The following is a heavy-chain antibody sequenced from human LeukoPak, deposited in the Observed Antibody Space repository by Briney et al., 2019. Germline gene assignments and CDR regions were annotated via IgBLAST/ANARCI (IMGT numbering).Heavy chain of an antibody. D-gene: IGHD5-12*01. CDR2: IYHIGST. J-gene: IGHJ4*02. CDR1: GGSISGTNW. CDR3: ARVGDSGYDLDS. V-gene: IGHV4-4*02. Sequence: SETLFLTCAVSGGSISGTNWWSWVRQPPGKGLEWIGEIYHIGSTIYNPSLKSRVTISVDKSKNQFSLKLTSVTAADTAVYYCARVGDSGYDLDSWGQGTLVTVSS.